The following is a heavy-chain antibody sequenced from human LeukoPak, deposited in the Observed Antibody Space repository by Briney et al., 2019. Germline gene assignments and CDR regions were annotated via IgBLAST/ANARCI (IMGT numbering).Heavy chain of an antibody. D-gene: IGHD6-19*01. CDR2: IHHSGGA. CDR3: ARPRLEQWLVGIDAFDI. V-gene: IGHV4-34*01. CDR1: GGSFSGDY. J-gene: IGHJ3*02. Sequence: PSETLSLTCAVSGGSFSGDYWSWIRQPPGKGLEWIGDIHHSGGANYNPSLKSRVTISVDTSKNQFSLKLSSVTAADTAVYYCARPRLEQWLVGIDAFDIWGQGTMVTVSS.